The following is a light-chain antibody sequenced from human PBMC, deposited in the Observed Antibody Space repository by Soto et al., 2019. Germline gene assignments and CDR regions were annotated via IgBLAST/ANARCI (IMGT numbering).Light chain of an antibody. CDR1: QSVGTT. J-gene: IGKJ1*01. V-gene: IGKV3-15*01. CDR3: QLYNNWPQT. Sequence: ETVMTQSPATLSVSPGERATLSSRASQSVGTTLAWYQQKPGQAPRLVIYGASSRATGIPARFSGSGSGTEFTLTISSLQSEDFAVYYCQLYNNWPQTFGQGTKVEIK. CDR2: GAS.